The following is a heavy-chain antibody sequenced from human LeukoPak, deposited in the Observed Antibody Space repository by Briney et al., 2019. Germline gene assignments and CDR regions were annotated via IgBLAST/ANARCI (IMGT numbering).Heavy chain of an antibody. CDR1: GYTFTSYA. D-gene: IGHD6-19*01. V-gene: IGHV1-2*02. CDR3: ARGNSLSSSGWYDY. Sequence: ASVKVSCKASGYTFTSYAMNWVRQAPGQGLEWMGWINPNSGGTNYAQKFQGRVTMTRDTSISTAYMELSRLRSDDTAVYYCARGNSLSSSGWYDYWGQGTLVTVSS. CDR2: INPNSGGT. J-gene: IGHJ4*02.